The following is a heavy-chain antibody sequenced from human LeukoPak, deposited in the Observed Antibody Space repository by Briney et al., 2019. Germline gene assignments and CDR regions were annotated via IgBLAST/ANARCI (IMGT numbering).Heavy chain of an antibody. J-gene: IGHJ4*02. CDR2: IFFTGNT. D-gene: IGHD6-19*01. V-gene: IGHV4-59*08. Sequence: SETLSLTCTVSGGSISSYYWSWIRQPPGEALQWIGYIFFTGNTNYNPSLRSRVTISIDTSKNQFSLQLNSVTAADTAVYYCARQGGVAAFDYWGQGPLVTVSS. CDR1: GGSISSYY. CDR3: ARQGGVAAFDY.